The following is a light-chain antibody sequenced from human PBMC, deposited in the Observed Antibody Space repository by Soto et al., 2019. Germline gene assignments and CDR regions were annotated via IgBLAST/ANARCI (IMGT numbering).Light chain of an antibody. CDR2: EVS. CDR3: SSYTSSSTLYV. Sequence: QSALPQPASVSGSPGQSITLSCTGTSSDVGGYHYVSWYQQHPGKAPQLMIYEVSNRPSGVSNRFSGSNSGNKASLTISGLQAEDEADYYCSSYTSSSTLYVVGTGTKLTVL. CDR1: SSDVGGYHY. J-gene: IGLJ1*01. V-gene: IGLV2-14*01.